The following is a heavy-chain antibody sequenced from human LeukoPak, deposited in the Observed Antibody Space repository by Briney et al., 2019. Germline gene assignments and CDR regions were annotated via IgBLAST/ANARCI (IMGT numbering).Heavy chain of an antibody. V-gene: IGHV3-9*01. CDR3: AKDKTASGCWYFDL. J-gene: IGHJ2*01. CDR1: GFTFDDYA. Sequence: GGSLRHSCSASGFTFDDYAMHWVRQGPGKGREWVSGISWNSGNIIYADSVKGRFTISRDNAKNSLYLQKNRLRAEDTALYYCAKDKTASGCWYFDLWRRGTLVTVSS. CDR2: ISWNSGNI. D-gene: IGHD6-25*01.